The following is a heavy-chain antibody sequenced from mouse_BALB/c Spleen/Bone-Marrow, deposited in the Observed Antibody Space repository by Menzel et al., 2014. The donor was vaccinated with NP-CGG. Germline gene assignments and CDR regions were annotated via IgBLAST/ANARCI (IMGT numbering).Heavy chain of an antibody. CDR1: GFSLTSYG. Sequence: VNVVESGPGLVAPSQSLSITCTVSGFSLTSYGVHWVRQPPGKGLEWLGVIWAGGSTNYNSALMSRLSISKDNSKSQVFLKMNSLQTDDTAMYYCARVPLFRYGSSYGMDYWGQGTSVTVSP. V-gene: IGHV2-9*02. CDR2: IWAGGST. CDR3: ARVPLFRYGSSYGMDY. J-gene: IGHJ4*01. D-gene: IGHD1-1*01.